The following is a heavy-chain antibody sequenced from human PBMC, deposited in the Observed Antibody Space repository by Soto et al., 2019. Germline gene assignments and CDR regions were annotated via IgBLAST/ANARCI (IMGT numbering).Heavy chain of an antibody. J-gene: IGHJ4*02. CDR1: GFTFSTHD. CDR3: AKGLDTGWYFFEH. Sequence: QLLESGGGLVQPGGSLRVSCAASGFTFSTHDMSWVRQAPGKGLEWVSTMSTSGGTYYAYSVKGRFTISRDNSKKTLYLQMNSLRAEDTAVYYCAKGLDTGWYFFEHWGQGTLVTVSS. V-gene: IGHV3-23*01. D-gene: IGHD6-19*01. CDR2: MSTSGGT.